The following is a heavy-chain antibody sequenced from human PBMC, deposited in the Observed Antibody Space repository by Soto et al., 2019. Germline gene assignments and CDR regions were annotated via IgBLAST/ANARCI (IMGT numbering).Heavy chain of an antibody. J-gene: IGHJ4*02. CDR3: ARDAGSGWYNRK. D-gene: IGHD1-20*01. Sequence: QVQLVQSGAEVKKPGSSVKVSCQASGGTFGRQSFTWVRQAPGQGLEWMGRIVPILDLINYSQKFQDRLTITADKSTSTAYMELSSLTHDDTALYYCARDAGSGWYNRKWGQGTLVTVSS. CDR2: IVPILDLI. V-gene: IGHV1-69*08. CDR1: GGTFGRQS.